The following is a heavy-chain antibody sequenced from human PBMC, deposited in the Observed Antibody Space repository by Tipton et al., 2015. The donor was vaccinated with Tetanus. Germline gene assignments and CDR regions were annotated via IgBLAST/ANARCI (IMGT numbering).Heavy chain of an antibody. CDR1: GASLRGGDYH. CDR2: INQSGST. Sequence: GLVKPSETLSLTCTVSGASLRGGDYHWSWIRQPPGKGLEWIGEINQSGSTIYNPSLKSRVTIAVDTFKRQFSMTLTSATAADTAVKYCARAGFEGSSSSGYFDHWGLGVLVTVSS. D-gene: IGHD2-2*01. V-gene: IGHV4-61*08. CDR3: ARAGFEGSSSSGYFDH. J-gene: IGHJ4*02.